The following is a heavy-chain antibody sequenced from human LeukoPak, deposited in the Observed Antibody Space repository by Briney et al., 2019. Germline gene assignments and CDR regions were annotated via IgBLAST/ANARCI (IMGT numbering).Heavy chain of an antibody. Sequence: PSETLSLTCSVSGGSISSTTYYWAWIRQPPGKGLEWIGTIYYSGSTYYNPSLKSQVTISVDTSNNQFSLKLRSVTAADTAVYYCARHRGDYDSSGYYWFDPWSQGTLVTVSS. CDR3: ARHRGDYDSSGYYWFDP. CDR1: GGSISSTTYY. D-gene: IGHD3-22*01. V-gene: IGHV4-39*01. J-gene: IGHJ5*02. CDR2: IYYSGST.